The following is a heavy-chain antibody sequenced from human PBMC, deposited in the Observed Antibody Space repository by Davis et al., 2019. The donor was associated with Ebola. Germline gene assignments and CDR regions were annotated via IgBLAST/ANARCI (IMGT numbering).Heavy chain of an antibody. D-gene: IGHD2-2*03. CDR2: ISGYTGET. V-gene: IGHV1-18*01. Sequence: ASVKVSCKASGYTFTSCGISWVRQAPGQGLEWMGWISGYTGETNYAQKFQDRVTMTTDTSTSTAYMELRSLRADDTAVYYCARVDGYQGMDVWGQGTTVTVSS. J-gene: IGHJ6*02. CDR3: ARVDGYQGMDV. CDR1: GYTFTSCG.